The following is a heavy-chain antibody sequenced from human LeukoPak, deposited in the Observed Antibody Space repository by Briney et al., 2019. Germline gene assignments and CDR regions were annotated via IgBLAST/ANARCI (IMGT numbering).Heavy chain of an antibody. Sequence: ASVKVSCKVSGYTLTELSMHWVRQAPGKGLEWMGGFDPEDGETIYAQKFQVRVTMTEETYTDTAYLELSSMRSEATAVYYCETDLASSTSTIGYWGQGTLVTVSS. V-gene: IGHV1-24*01. CDR1: GYTLTELS. J-gene: IGHJ4*02. CDR2: FDPEDGET. CDR3: ETDLASSTSTIGY. D-gene: IGHD2-2*01.